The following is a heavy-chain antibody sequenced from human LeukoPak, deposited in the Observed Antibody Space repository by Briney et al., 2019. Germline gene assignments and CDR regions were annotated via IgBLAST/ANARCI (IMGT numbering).Heavy chain of an antibody. Sequence: SVKVSCKASGGTFSSYAISWVRQAPGQGLEWMGGIIPTFGTANYAQKFQGRVTITADESTSTAYMELSSLRSEDTAVYYCARGAARFLEWPYFDYWGQGTLVTVSS. CDR2: IIPTFGTA. J-gene: IGHJ4*02. V-gene: IGHV1-69*13. CDR3: ARGAARFLEWPYFDY. D-gene: IGHD3-3*01. CDR1: GGTFSSYA.